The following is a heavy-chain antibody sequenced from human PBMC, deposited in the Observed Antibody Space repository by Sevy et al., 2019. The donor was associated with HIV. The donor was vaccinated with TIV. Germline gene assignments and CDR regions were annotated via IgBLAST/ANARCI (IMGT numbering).Heavy chain of an antibody. Sequence: SETLSLTCSVSGGSISSGDYYWNWIRQPAGQGLQWIGRIYTTGITNYNPSLKSRVTISLDGSKNQLSLKLTSVTAADTAVYYCARDRWETYRDLSSYGSNWFDPWGQRTLVTVSS. V-gene: IGHV4-61*02. D-gene: IGHD3-16*02. CDR2: IYTTGIT. J-gene: IGHJ5*02. CDR1: GGSISSGDYY. CDR3: ARDRWETYRDLSSYGSNWFDP.